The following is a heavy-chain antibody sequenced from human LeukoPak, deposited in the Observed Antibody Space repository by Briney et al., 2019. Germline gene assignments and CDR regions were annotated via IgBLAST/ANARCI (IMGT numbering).Heavy chain of an antibody. V-gene: IGHV3-7*01. CDR1: GFTFSNYW. D-gene: IGHD4-17*01. CDR3: ARDSTDYGDYVFNY. Sequence: PGGSLRLSCAASGFTFSNYWMSWVRQAPGKGLEWVANIKQDGSEKYYVDSVKGRFTISRDNAKNSLYLQMNSLRAEDTAVYYCARDSTDYGDYVFNYWGQGTLVTVSS. CDR2: IKQDGSEK. J-gene: IGHJ4*02.